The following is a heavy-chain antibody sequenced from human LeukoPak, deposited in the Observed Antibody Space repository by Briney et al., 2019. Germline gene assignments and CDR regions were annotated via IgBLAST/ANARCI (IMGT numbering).Heavy chain of an antibody. Sequence: GGSLRLSCAASGFAVSSNYMSWVRQAPGKGLEWVSLIYSGGTTYYADSVKGRFTISRDNSKNTLYLQMNSLRAEDTAVYYCARDRLSLGAFDIWGPGTTVIVSS. V-gene: IGHV3-53*01. D-gene: IGHD3-16*01. CDR1: GFAVSSNY. CDR3: ARDRLSLGAFDI. CDR2: IYSGGTT. J-gene: IGHJ3*02.